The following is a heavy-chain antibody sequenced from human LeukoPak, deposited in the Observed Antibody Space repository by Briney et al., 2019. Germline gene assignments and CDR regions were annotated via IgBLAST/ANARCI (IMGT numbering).Heavy chain of an antibody. CDR1: GGSISSSSYY. V-gene: IGHV4-39*07. CDR2: IYYSGST. J-gene: IGHJ4*02. Sequence: SETLSLTCTVSGGSISSSSYYWGWIRQPPGKGLEWIGSIYYSGSTYYNPSLKSRVTISVDTSKNQFSLKLSSVTAADTAVYYCARGVSWIQLWIQYYFDYWGQGTLVTVSS. CDR3: ARGVSWIQLWIQYYFDY. D-gene: IGHD5-18*01.